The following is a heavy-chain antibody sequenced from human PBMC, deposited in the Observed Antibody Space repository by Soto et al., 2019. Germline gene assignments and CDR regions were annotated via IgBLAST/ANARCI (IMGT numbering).Heavy chain of an antibody. CDR2: IYYSGST. D-gene: IGHD2-2*01. CDR1: GGSISSGDSY. Sequence: PSETLSLTCTVSGGSISSGDSYWSWIRQPPGKGLEWIGYIYYSGSTYYNPSLKSRLTISIDTSKNQFSLKLTSVTAADTAVCYCAREGRVVVAAAMSGLDVWGQGTTVTVSS. J-gene: IGHJ6*02. CDR3: AREGRVVVAAAMSGLDV. V-gene: IGHV4-30-4*01.